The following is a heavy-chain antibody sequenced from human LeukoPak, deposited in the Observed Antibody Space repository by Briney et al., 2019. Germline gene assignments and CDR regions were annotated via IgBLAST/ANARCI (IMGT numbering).Heavy chain of an antibody. CDR1: GFTFSSYE. CDR2: ISSSGSTI. J-gene: IGHJ6*03. D-gene: IGHD5-18*01. Sequence: GGSLRLSCAASGFTFSSYEMNWVRQAPGKGLEWVSYISSSGSTIYYADSVKGRFTISRDNAKNSLYLQMNSLRAEDTAVYYCARVNTAMPTPYYYYYYMDVWGKGTTVTVSS. V-gene: IGHV3-48*03. CDR3: ARVNTAMPTPYYYYYYMDV.